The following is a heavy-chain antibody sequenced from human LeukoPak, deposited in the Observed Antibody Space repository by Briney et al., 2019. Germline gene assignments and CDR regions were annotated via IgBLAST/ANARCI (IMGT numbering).Heavy chain of an antibody. CDR3: ARTSRGYYDSSGYYPPFDY. Sequence: GGSLRLSCAASGFTFGSYSMNWVRQAPGKGLEWVSSISSSSSYIYYADSVKGRFTISRDNAQDSMYLQMNRLRAADTAGYYCARTSRGYYDSSGYYPPFDYWGQGTLVTVSS. V-gene: IGHV3-21*01. J-gene: IGHJ4*02. CDR2: ISSSSSYI. D-gene: IGHD3-22*01. CDR1: GFTFGSYS.